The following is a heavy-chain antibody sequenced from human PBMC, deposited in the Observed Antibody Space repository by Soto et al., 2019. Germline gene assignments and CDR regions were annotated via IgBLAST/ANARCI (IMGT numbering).Heavy chain of an antibody. CDR3: AKEGDLIGYNYGSCFDY. CDR2: ITGSGGST. V-gene: IGHV3-23*01. Sequence: GGSLRLSGAASGFTFSSYSMSWVRQAPGKELEWVSAITGSGGSTYYADSVKGRFTISRDNSKNTLYLQMNSLRAEDTAVYYCAKEGDLIGYNYGSCFDYWGQGTLVTVSS. CDR1: GFTFSSYS. D-gene: IGHD5-18*01. J-gene: IGHJ4*02.